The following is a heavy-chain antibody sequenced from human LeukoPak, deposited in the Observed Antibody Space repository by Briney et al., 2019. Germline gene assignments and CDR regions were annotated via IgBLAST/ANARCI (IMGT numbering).Heavy chain of an antibody. CDR2: ISAYNGNT. CDR1: GYTFTSYG. V-gene: IGHV1-18*01. CDR3: ARDSPIGYYGSGSYYMPKTFDY. D-gene: IGHD3-10*01. Sequence: ASVKVSCKASGYTFTSYGISWARQAPGQGLEWMGWISAYNGNTNYAQKLQGRVTMTTDTSTSTAYMELRSLRSDDTAVYYCARDSPIGYYGSGSYYMPKTFDYWGQGTLVTVSS. J-gene: IGHJ4*02.